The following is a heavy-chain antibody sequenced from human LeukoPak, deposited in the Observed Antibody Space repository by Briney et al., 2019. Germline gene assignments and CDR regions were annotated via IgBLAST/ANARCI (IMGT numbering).Heavy chain of an antibody. J-gene: IGHJ4*02. CDR2: IYYSGST. Sequence: SESLSLTCTVSGGSISSSSYYWGWIRQPPGKGLEWIGSIYYSGSTYYNPSLKSRVTISVDTSKNQFSLKLSSVTAADTAVYYCARQGPYCGGDCYWGYWGQGTLVTVSS. CDR1: GGSISSSSYY. D-gene: IGHD2-21*02. CDR3: ARQGPYCGGDCYWGY. V-gene: IGHV4-39*01.